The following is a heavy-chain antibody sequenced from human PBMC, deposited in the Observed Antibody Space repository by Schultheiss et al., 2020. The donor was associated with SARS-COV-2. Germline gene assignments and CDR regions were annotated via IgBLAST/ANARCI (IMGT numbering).Heavy chain of an antibody. Sequence: SETLSLTCSVSGDSIGSFHWSWIRQPPGKGLEWIGYIYYSGSTNYNPSLKSRVTISVDTSKKQFSLTLTSVTAADTAVYYCARGWSSSWYYYFDSSGQGTLVTVSS. CDR3: ARGWSSSWYYYFDS. V-gene: IGHV4-59*01. J-gene: IGHJ4*02. CDR2: IYYSGST. D-gene: IGHD6-13*01. CDR1: GDSIGSFH.